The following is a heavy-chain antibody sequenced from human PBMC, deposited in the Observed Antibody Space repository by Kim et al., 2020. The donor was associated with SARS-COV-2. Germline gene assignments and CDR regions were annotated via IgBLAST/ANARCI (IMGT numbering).Heavy chain of an antibody. CDR3: AADPPGVSSSYYGMDV. D-gene: IGHD6-13*01. CDR1: GFTFTSSA. Sequence: SMKVSCKASGFTFTSSAVQWVRQARGQRLEWIGWIVVGSGNTNYAQKFQERVTITRDMSTSTAYMELSSLRSEDTAVYYCAADPPGVSSSYYGMDVWGQGTTVTVSS. J-gene: IGHJ6*02. V-gene: IGHV1-58*01. CDR2: IVVGSGNT.